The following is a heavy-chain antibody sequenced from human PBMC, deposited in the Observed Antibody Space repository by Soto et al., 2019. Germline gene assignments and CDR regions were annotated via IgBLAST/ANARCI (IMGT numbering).Heavy chain of an antibody. Sequence: ASVKVSCKASGYTFTSYGISWVRQAPGQGLEWMGWISAYNGNTNYAQKLQGRVTMTTDTSTSTAYMELRSLRSDDTAVYYCAIEYCGGDCYLRNSFDPWGKRTLVTVSS. CDR3: AIEYCGGDCYLRNSFDP. D-gene: IGHD2-21*02. CDR2: ISAYNGNT. V-gene: IGHV1-18*01. CDR1: GYTFTSYG. J-gene: IGHJ5*02.